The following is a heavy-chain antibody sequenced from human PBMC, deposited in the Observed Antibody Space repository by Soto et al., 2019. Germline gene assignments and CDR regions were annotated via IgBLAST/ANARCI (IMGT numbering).Heavy chain of an antibody. V-gene: IGHV3-7*03. D-gene: IGHD6-19*01. CDR3: ARATPRIAVAGDAFDI. CDR2: IKQDGSEK. J-gene: IGHJ3*02. Sequence: GESLKISCAASGFTFSSYWMSWVRQAPGKGLEWVANIKQDGSEKYYVDSVKGRFTISRDNAKNSLYLQMNSLRAEDTAVYYCARATPRIAVAGDAFDIWGQGTMVTVSS. CDR1: GFTFSSYW.